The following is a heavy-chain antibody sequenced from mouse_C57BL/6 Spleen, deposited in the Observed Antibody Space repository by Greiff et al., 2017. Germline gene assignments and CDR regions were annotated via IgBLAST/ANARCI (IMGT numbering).Heavy chain of an antibody. D-gene: IGHD2-1*01. CDR2: ISSGGDYI. J-gene: IGHJ2*01. Sequence: EVNVVESGEGLVKPGGSLKLSCAASGFTFSSYAMSWVRQTPEKRLEWVAYISSGGDYIYYADTVKGRFTISRDNARNTLYLQMSSLKSEDTAMYYCTVGGNYPFDYWGQGTTLTGSS. CDR3: TVGGNYPFDY. CDR1: GFTFSSYA. V-gene: IGHV5-9-1*02.